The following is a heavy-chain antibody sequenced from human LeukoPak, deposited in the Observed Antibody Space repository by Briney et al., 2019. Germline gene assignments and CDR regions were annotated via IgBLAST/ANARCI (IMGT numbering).Heavy chain of an antibody. J-gene: IGHJ4*02. CDR3: AREPYSYGYVDY. CDR2: VHHSGNS. D-gene: IGHD5-18*01. V-gene: IGHV4-38-2*02. CDR1: GNSINRGYY. Sequence: PSETLSLTCTVSGNSINRGYYWGWIRQPPGKGLQWIGTVHHSGNSYYNPSLKSRVTISADTSNNQLSLKVTSVTAADTAVYYCAREPYSYGYVDYWGQGTLVTVSS.